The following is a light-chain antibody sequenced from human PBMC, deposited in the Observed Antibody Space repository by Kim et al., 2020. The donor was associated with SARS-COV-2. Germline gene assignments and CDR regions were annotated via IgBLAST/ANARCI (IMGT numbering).Light chain of an antibody. CDR1: SYNSASNA. CDR3: AAWDEKLNGPV. Sequence: GQWGTSTCSGSSYNSASNAVTWDQQRPVTDPKSHIHSNNQGASGVPDRFSGYKSGTSDSLAISGLQSEDEADYYCAAWDEKLNGPVFGGGNQRTVL. CDR2: SNN. V-gene: IGLV1-44*01. J-gene: IGLJ3*02.